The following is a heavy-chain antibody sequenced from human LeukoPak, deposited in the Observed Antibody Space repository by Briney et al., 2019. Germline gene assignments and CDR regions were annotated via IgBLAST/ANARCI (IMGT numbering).Heavy chain of an antibody. J-gene: IGHJ5*02. CDR3: ARDRYEYYDILSGPPGDP. D-gene: IGHD3-9*01. CDR2: INPNSGGT. Sequence: ASVKVSCKASGYTFTGYYMHWVRQAPGQGLEWMGWINPNSGGTNYAQKFQGRVTMTSDTSISTVYMELSRLRSDDTAVYYCARDRYEYYDILSGPPGDPWGQGTLVTVSS. V-gene: IGHV1-2*02. CDR1: GYTFTGYY.